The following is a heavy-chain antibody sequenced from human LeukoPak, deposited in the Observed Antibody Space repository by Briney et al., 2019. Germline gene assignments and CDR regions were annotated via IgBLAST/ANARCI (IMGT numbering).Heavy chain of an antibody. V-gene: IGHV5-51*01. J-gene: IGHJ4*02. CDR3: ARHRSRVQSCDY. D-gene: IGHD1-1*01. CDR1: GYCFTSYW. CDR2: IYPGDSAT. Sequence: GASLKISCKGSGYCFTSYWIGWVRPMPGKGLEWMWIIYPGDSATSYNPSFHVQVTMSADKAISAVYLQWSSLKAADTAMYYCARHRSRVQSCDYWGQGTLVTVSS.